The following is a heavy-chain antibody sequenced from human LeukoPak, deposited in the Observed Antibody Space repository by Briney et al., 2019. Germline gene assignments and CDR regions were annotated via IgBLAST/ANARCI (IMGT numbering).Heavy chain of an antibody. Sequence: GASVKVSSKASVYTFTTSYMHWVRQAPGQGLGWMGIIKASGDNTKNAQNFRGRTTMTRATSTSIVYIELSTLNSAEKSGYYSAAGTNLDYWGQGTPVTVSS. CDR1: VYTFTTSY. J-gene: IGHJ4*02. CDR2: IKASGDNT. CDR3: AAGTNLDY. V-gene: IGHV1-46*01. D-gene: IGHD6-13*01.